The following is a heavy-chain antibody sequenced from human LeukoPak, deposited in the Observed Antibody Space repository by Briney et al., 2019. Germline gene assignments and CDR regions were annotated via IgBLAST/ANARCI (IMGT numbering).Heavy chain of an antibody. J-gene: IGHJ4*02. V-gene: IGHV1-69*05. CDR1: GGTFSSYA. D-gene: IGHD5-18*01. CDR3: ARGDGYSYGPLGY. CDR2: IIPIFGTA. Sequence: GASVKVSCKASGGTFSSYAISWVRQAPGQGLEWMGGIIPIFGTANYAQKFQGRVTITTDESTSTAYMELSSLRCEDTAVYYCARGDGYSYGPLGYWGQGTLVTVSS.